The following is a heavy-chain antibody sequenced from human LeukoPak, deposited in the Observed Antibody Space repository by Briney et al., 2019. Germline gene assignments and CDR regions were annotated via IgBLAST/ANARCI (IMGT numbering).Heavy chain of an antibody. D-gene: IGHD2-2*01. CDR3: AREGVVVPAADYMDV. CDR2: IYYRGST. J-gene: IGHJ6*03. V-gene: IGHV4-39*07. Sequence: SETLSLTCTVSGGSISSSSYYWGWIRQPPGKGLEWIGSIYYRGSTYYNPSLKSRVTISVDTSKNQFSLKLSSVTAADTAVYYCAREGVVVPAADYMDVWGKGTTVTVSS. CDR1: GGSISSSSYY.